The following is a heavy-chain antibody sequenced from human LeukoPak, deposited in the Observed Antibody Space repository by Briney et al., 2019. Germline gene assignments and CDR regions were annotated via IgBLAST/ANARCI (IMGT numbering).Heavy chain of an antibody. CDR2: INPNSGGT. V-gene: IGHV1-2*06. CDR1: EHTFTGYY. CDR3: VGLYGDYAHYFDY. J-gene: IGHJ4*02. D-gene: IGHD4-17*01. Sequence: ASVKVSCKASEHTFTGYYMHWVRQATGQGLEWMGRINPNSGGTNYAQKFQGRVTMTRDTSISTAYMELSRLRSDDTAVYYCVGLYGDYAHYFDYWGQGTLVTVSS.